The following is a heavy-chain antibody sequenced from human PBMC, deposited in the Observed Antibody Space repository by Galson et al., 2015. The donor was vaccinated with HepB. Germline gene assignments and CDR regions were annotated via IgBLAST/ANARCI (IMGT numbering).Heavy chain of an antibody. CDR1: GFTFSSYA. CDR2: ISYDGSNK. CDR3: ARRYYYDSSGYSH. V-gene: IGHV3-30*04. Sequence: SLRLSCAASGFTFSSYAMHWVRQAPGKGLEWVAVISYDGSNKYYADSVEGRFTISRDNSKNTLYLQMNSLRDEDTAVYYCARRYYYDSSGYSHWGQGTLVTVSS. J-gene: IGHJ4*02. D-gene: IGHD3-22*01.